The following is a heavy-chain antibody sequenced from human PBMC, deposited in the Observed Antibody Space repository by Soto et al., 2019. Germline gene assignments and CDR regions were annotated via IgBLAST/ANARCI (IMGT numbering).Heavy chain of an antibody. V-gene: IGHV4-59*01. Sequence: PSETLSLTCTVFGGSINGFYWSWIRQPPGKGLEWIAYIHDSGSTKYNSSVKSRVTISVDKSKNQFSLDLSSVTAADTAVCYCARVRGYYDSTGYLYYFDYWGQGALVTVSS. CDR2: IHDSGST. J-gene: IGHJ4*02. D-gene: IGHD3-22*01. CDR1: GGSINGFY. CDR3: ARVRGYYDSTGYLYYFDY.